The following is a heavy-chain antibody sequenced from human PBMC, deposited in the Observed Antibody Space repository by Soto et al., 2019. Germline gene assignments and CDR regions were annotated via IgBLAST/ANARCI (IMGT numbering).Heavy chain of an antibody. CDR3: ARPRYDSSGYFSDAFDI. V-gene: IGHV5-51*01. CDR1: GYSFTSYW. Sequence: LGESLKISCKGSGYSFTSYWIGWVRQMPGKSLEWMGIIYPGDSDTRYSPSFQGQVTISADKSISTAYLQWSSLKASDTAMYYCARPRYDSSGYFSDAFDIWGQGTMVTVSS. D-gene: IGHD3-22*01. CDR2: IYPGDSDT. J-gene: IGHJ3*02.